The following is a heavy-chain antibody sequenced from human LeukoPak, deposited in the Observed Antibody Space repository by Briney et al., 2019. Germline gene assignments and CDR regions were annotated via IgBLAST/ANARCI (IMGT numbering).Heavy chain of an antibody. CDR1: GFTFSCFA. CDR3: AKGGGWMYYFDY. J-gene: IGHJ4*02. V-gene: IGHV3-23*01. D-gene: IGHD4-23*01. Sequence: GGSLRLSCAASGFTFSCFAMNWVRQAPGKGLEWVSAISGDRTTYYADSVKGRFTISRDNSKNTLYLQMNSLRAEDKAVYYCAKGGGWMYYFDYWGQGTLVTVSS. CDR2: ISGDRTT.